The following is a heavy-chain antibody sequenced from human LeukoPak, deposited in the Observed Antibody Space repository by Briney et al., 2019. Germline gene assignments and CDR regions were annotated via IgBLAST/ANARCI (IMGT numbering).Heavy chain of an antibody. Sequence: GGSLRLSCAASGFTFYDYAMHWVRQVPGEGLEWVSGIDWNSGGTFYVDAVKGRYTISRDDAKNSLYLQMNSLRPEDTAIYYCAKEVSALAAGTVVESWGQGTLVIVSS. D-gene: IGHD6-13*01. CDR3: AKEVSALAAGTVVES. CDR2: IDWNSGGT. CDR1: GFTFYDYA. J-gene: IGHJ4*02. V-gene: IGHV3-9*01.